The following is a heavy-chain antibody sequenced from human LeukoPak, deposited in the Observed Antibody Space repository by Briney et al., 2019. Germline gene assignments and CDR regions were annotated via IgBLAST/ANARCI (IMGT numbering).Heavy chain of an antibody. CDR3: ARGDGPIHGRYYFDY. Sequence: SQTLSLTCAISGDSVSGRSVAWNWIRQSPSRGLEWLGRTFYRSKWSSEYATSMKGRITINPDTSKNQFSLQLISVTPEDTAVYYCARGDGPIHGRYYFDYWGQGTLITVSS. CDR2: TFYRSKWSS. CDR1: GDSVSGRSVA. J-gene: IGHJ4*02. V-gene: IGHV6-1*01. D-gene: IGHD3-10*01.